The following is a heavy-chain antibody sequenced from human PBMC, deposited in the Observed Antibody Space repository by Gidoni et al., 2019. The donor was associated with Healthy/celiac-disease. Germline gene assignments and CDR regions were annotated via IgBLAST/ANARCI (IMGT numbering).Heavy chain of an antibody. CDR1: GFTFSSYA. CDR2: ISGSGGST. CDR3: AKEAGNPGYSSGWVLGGFDY. V-gene: IGHV3-23*01. J-gene: IGHJ4*02. Sequence: EVQLLESGGGLVQPGGSLRLSCAASGFTFSSYAMSWVRQAPGKGLEWVSAISGSGGSTYYADSVKGRFTISRDNSKNTLYLQMNSLRAEDTAVYYCAKEAGNPGYSSGWVLGGFDYWGQGTLVTVSS. D-gene: IGHD6-19*01.